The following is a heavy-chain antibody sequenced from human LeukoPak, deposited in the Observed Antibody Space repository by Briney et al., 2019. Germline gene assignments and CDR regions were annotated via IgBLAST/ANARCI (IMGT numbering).Heavy chain of an antibody. CDR3: AGDYGDPDAFDI. V-gene: IGHV1-69*04. J-gene: IGHJ3*02. CDR1: GDTFSSSA. CDR2: IILPLDIT. D-gene: IGHD4-17*01. Sequence: ASVKVSCKASGDTFSSSAISWVRQAPGQGLEWMGKIILPLDITNYAQQFQGGVTITTDKSTDTVFLELSSLRSQDTAVYYCAGDYGDPDAFDIWGQGTMVTVSS.